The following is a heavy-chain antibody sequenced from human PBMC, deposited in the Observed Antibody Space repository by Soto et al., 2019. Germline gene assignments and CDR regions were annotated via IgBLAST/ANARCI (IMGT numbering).Heavy chain of an antibody. CDR1: GFTVSNNY. CDR3: AAYSHKGY. Sequence: EEQLVESGGDLVQPGGSLRLSCAASGFTVSNNYMSWVRQAPVKGLEWVSLIYSGGSTYYADSVKGRFTISRDSSKNTLYLQMNSLRAEDTAMYYCAAYSHKGYWGQGTLVTVSS. J-gene: IGHJ4*02. D-gene: IGHD3-16*01. CDR2: IYSGGST. V-gene: IGHV3-66*01.